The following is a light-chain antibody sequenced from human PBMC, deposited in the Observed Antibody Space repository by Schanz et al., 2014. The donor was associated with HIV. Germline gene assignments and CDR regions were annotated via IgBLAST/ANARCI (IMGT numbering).Light chain of an antibody. CDR3: GAWDSGRRAVV. CDR2: GNN. V-gene: IGLV1-40*01. Sequence: QSVLTQPPSVSGAPGQRVTISCAGSSSNIGAGYDVHWYHHLPGSAPKLLISGNNNRPSGVPDRFSGSKSGTSATLGITGLQTGDEADYYCGAWDSGRRAVVFGGGTKLTVL. J-gene: IGLJ2*01. CDR1: SSNIGAGYD.